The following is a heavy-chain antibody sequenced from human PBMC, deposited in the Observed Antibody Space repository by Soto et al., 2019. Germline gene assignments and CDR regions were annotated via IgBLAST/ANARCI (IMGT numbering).Heavy chain of an antibody. CDR3: ARHQSHSSSYVDP. CDR2: IYYSGST. V-gene: IGHV4-39*01. D-gene: IGHD6-13*01. J-gene: IGHJ5*02. Sequence: SETLSLTCTVSGGSISSSSYYWGWIRQPPGKGLEWIGSIYYSGSTYYNPSLKSRVTISVDTPKNQFSLKLSSVTAADTAVYYCARHQSHSSSYVDPWGQGTLVTVSS. CDR1: GGSISSSSYY.